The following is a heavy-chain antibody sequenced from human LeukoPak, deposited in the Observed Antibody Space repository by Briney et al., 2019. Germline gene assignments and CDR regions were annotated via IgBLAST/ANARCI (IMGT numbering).Heavy chain of an antibody. D-gene: IGHD3-10*01. Sequence: SETLSLTCTVSGGSISSSSYYWGWIRQPPGKGLEWIGEINHSGSTNYNPSLKSRVTISVDTSKNQFSLKLSSVTAADTAVYYCARGSRGPMVRGVIITELYYYYYYGMDVWGQGTTVTVSS. CDR3: ARGSRGPMVRGVIITELYYYYYYGMDV. CDR1: GGSISSSSYY. CDR2: INHSGST. V-gene: IGHV4-39*07. J-gene: IGHJ6*02.